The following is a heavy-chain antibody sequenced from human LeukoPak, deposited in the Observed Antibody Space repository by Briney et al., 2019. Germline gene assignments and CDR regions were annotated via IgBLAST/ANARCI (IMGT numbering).Heavy chain of an antibody. CDR1: GFIVSKTY. V-gene: IGHV3-53*01. CDR3: AVRYDFDI. Sequence: GGSLRLSCAASGFIVSKTYMTWVRQAPGKRLEWVSIIYGGGSTWYADSVKGRFTISRDNSKNTVYLQMNGLRAEDTAVYYCAVRYDFDIWGQETMVTVSS. CDR2: IYGGGST. D-gene: IGHD5-24*01. J-gene: IGHJ3*02.